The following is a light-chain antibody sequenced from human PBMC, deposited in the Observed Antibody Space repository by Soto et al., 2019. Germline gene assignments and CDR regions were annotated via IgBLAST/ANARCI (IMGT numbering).Light chain of an antibody. J-gene: IGLJ1*01. CDR1: SSNIGAGYD. V-gene: IGLV1-40*01. CDR2: DNS. Sequence: QCVLTRPPSVSGAAGEGVTISCTGSSSNIGAGYDVHWYQQLPGTAPKLLIYDNSNRPSGVPDRFSGSKSGTSASLAITGLQAEDEADYYCQSYDRSLSGSRVFGTGTKVTVL. CDR3: QSYDRSLSGSRV.